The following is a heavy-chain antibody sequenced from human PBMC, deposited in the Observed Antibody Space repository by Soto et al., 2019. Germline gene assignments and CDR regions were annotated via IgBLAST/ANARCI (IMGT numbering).Heavy chain of an antibody. CDR3: AKEGTGYCSGGSCRFFDY. J-gene: IGHJ4*02. V-gene: IGHV3-23*01. D-gene: IGHD2-15*01. Sequence: GGSLRLSCAASGFTFSSYAMSWVRQAPGKGLEWVSAISGSGGSTYYADSVKGRFTISRDNSKNTLYLQMNSLRAEDTAVYYCAKEGTGYCSGGSCRFFDYWGQGTLVTVSS. CDR2: ISGSGGST. CDR1: GFTFSSYA.